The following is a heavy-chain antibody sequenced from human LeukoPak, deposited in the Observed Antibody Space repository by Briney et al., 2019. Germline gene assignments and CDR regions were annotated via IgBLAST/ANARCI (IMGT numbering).Heavy chain of an antibody. D-gene: IGHD6-13*01. V-gene: IGHV3-23*01. J-gene: IGHJ3*02. CDR3: AKGSSSYYFAFDI. CDR1: GFTFSNYA. Sequence: PGGSLRLSCAASGFTFSNYAMSWVRQAPGKGLEGVAGISGSGGSTYYADSVKGRFTISRDNSKTTLYLQMNSLRAEDTAVYYCAKGSSSYYFAFDIWGQGTMVTVSS. CDR2: ISGSGGST.